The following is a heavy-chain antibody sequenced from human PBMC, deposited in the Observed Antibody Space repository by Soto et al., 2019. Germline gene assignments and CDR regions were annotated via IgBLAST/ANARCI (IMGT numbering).Heavy chain of an antibody. D-gene: IGHD4-17*01. Sequence: SQTLSLTCAISGDSVSSQSAAWNWIRQSPSRGLEWLGRIYYRSQWYNEYAESVKNRVTINPDPPKNRVSLQLNSVTPDDTGVYYCARGAGYGDYRGTRYYFGLDVWGQGTTVTVSS. CDR3: ARGAGYGDYRGTRYYFGLDV. V-gene: IGHV6-1*01. J-gene: IGHJ6*02. CDR2: IYYRSQWYN. CDR1: GDSVSSQSAA.